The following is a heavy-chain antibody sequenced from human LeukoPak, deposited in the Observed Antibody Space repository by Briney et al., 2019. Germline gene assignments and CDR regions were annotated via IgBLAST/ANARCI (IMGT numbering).Heavy chain of an antibody. V-gene: IGHV1-2*02. CDR2: INPNSGDT. D-gene: IGHD1-14*01. CDR1: GYTFTGYY. Sequence: GGSVKVSCKGFGYTFTGYYIYWGGQAPGQGAEGRGGINPNSGDTNYAQKFQGRVTMTRDTSITTAYMELSRLRSDDTAVYYCARAVPELTYHYYYGVDVWGQGTTVTVSS. J-gene: IGHJ6*02. CDR3: ARAVPELTYHYYYGVDV.